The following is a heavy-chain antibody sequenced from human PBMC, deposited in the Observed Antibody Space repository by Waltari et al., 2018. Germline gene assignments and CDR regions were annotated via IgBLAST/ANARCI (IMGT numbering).Heavy chain of an antibody. D-gene: IGHD3-10*01. Sequence: QVQLVQSGAEVKKPGASVKVSCKASGYTFTGYYMHWVRQAPGQGLEWMGWINPNSCGTNYAQKFQGRVTMTRDTSISTAYMELSRLRSDDTAVYYCAYYGSGNMDVWGKGTTVTVSS. CDR1: GYTFTGYY. CDR2: INPNSCGT. V-gene: IGHV1-2*02. J-gene: IGHJ6*03. CDR3: AYYGSGNMDV.